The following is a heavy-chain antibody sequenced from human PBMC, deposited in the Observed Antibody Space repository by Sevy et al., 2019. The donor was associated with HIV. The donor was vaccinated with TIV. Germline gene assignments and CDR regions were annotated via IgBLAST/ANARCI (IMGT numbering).Heavy chain of an antibody. CDR2: IKQDGSEE. Sequence: GGCLRLSCAASGFTFSSYRMTWVRQAPGKGLEWVAKIKQDGSEESLVDSVKGRFTISIDNAKNSLYLQMTSLRAEDTAVYYCARSGMQIWFDYFDHWGQGTLVTVSS. V-gene: IGHV3-7*01. CDR3: ARSGMQIWFDYFDH. J-gene: IGHJ4*02. CDR1: GFTFSSYR. D-gene: IGHD5-18*01.